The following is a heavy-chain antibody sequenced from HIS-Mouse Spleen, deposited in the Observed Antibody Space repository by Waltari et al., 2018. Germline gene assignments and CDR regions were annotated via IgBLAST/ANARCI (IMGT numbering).Heavy chain of an antibody. V-gene: IGHV1-2*02. CDR1: GYTFTGYD. CDR3: ARVSSGGSDFDY. J-gene: IGHJ4*02. CDR2: INPNRGGT. Sequence: QVQLVQSGAEVKKPGASVKVSCKASGYTFTGYDMHWVRQAPGQGLEWMGWINPNRGGTNYAPKVQVRVTMTRDTSISTAYMELSRLRSDDTAVYYCARVSSGGSDFDYWGQGTLVTVSS. D-gene: IGHD3-16*01.